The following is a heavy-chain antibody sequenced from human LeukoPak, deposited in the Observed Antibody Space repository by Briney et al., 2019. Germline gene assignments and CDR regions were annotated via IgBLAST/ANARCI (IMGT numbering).Heavy chain of an antibody. Sequence: TSVKVSCKASGYTYTTDGISWVRQAPGQGLEWMGWIDTYSGKTNYAQKFQGRVTMTSDTSTSTAYMEPRSLRSDDTAVYYCAGDRGIAEADSFDPWGQGTLVTVPS. CDR2: IDTYSGKT. CDR3: AGDRGIAEADSFDP. CDR1: GYTYTTDG. D-gene: IGHD6-13*01. J-gene: IGHJ5*02. V-gene: IGHV1-18*01.